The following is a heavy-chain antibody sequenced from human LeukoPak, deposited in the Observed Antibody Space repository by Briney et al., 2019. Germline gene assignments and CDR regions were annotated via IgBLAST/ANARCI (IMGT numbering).Heavy chain of an antibody. CDR2: IYYSGST. CDR1: GGSFSGYY. CDR3: ARGKLVTAPPDY. D-gene: IGHD2-21*02. V-gene: IGHV4-59*01. Sequence: SETLSLTCAVYGGSFSGYYWSWIRQPPGKGLEWIGYIYYSGSTNYNPSLKSRVTISVDTSKNQFSLKLSSVTAADTAVYYCARGKLVTAPPDYWGQGTLVTVSS. J-gene: IGHJ4*02.